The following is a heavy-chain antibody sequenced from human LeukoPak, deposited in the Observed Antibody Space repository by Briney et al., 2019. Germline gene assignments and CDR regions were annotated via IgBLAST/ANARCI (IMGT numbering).Heavy chain of an antibody. CDR2: ISIDGSST. CDR3: ARESQGQAWYLDL. CDR1: GFTFSSYW. V-gene: IGHV3-74*01. J-gene: IGHJ2*01. Sequence: GGSLRLSCVASGFTFSSYWMHWVRQAPGKGLVWVSRISIDGSSTSYADSVKGRFTISRDNAKNTLYLQMNSLRDEDTGVYYCARESQGQAWYLDLWGRGTLVTVSS.